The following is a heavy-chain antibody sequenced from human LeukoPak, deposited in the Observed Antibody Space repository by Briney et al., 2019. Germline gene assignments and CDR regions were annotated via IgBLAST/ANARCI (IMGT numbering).Heavy chain of an antibody. CDR2: IYFTGST. CDR3: ARSIVGYDWNFDQ. CDR1: GDSFNNYY. Sequence: SETLSLTCTVSGDSFNNYYWHWIRQPPGKSQDWIGYIYFTGSTNYNPSLESRVTMSVDTSKNQFSLYLSSVTAADTAIYYCARSIVGYDWNFDQWGQGILVTVSS. D-gene: IGHD1-26*01. V-gene: IGHV4-4*08. J-gene: IGHJ4*02.